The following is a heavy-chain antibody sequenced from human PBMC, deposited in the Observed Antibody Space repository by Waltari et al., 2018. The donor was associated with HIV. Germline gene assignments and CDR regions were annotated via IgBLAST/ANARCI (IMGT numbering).Heavy chain of an antibody. Sequence: QVQLVESGGGVVQPGRSLRLSCAASGFTFSRYGMHWVRQAPGKGVEWVEVILHDETNKYYADSVTGRFTISRDNSMNTLYLQMNSLRAEDTAMYYCAKEDSSSSDPHYFDYWGQGTLVTVSS. D-gene: IGHD6-6*01. CDR1: GFTFSRYG. J-gene: IGHJ4*02. V-gene: IGHV3-30*18. CDR2: ILHDETNK. CDR3: AKEDSSSSDPHYFDY.